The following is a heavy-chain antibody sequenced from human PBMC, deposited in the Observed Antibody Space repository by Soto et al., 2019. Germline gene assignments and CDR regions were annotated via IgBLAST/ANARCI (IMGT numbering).Heavy chain of an antibody. Sequence: ASVKVSCKASGYTFTNHGISWVRQAPGEGLEWMGWISPYNGDTNNAQKFQGRVTMTTDTPTNTGFMELTRLTSDDTAVYYCARGGISSSEGLDYWGQGTLVTVSS. CDR2: ISPYNGDT. CDR3: ARGGISSSEGLDY. V-gene: IGHV1-18*01. J-gene: IGHJ4*02. CDR1: GYTFTNHG. D-gene: IGHD6-13*01.